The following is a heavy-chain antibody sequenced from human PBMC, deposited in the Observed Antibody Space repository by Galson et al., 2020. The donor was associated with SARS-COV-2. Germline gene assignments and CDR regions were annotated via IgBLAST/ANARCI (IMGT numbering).Heavy chain of an antibody. CDR3: ARTYGYVGYSYGVDYYYYDMDV. CDR1: GFSLSNARMG. V-gene: IGHV2-26*01. Sequence: SGPTLAKPPETPTLTCTVPGFSLSNARMGVSWIRQPPGKALEWLAHLFSHDEKSYSTSLKSRLTISKDTSKSQVVLTMTSMDPVDTATYSCARTYGYVGYSYGVDYYYYDMDVWGKGTMVTVSS. J-gene: IGHJ6*03. CDR2: LFSHDEK. D-gene: IGHD5-18*01.